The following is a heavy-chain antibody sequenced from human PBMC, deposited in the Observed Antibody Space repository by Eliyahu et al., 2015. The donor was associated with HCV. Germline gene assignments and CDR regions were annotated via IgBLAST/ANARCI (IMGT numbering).Heavy chain of an antibody. V-gene: IGHV3-74*01. CDR1: GFAFSHYW. J-gene: IGHJ4*02. CDR2: INTDESST. CDR3: VTGYCSGGSCYSGENC. Sequence: EVQLVESGGGLVQPGGSLXLSCAAXGFAFSHYWXHWVRQAPGKGLVWVXRINTDESSTTYXDXVKGRFTISRDNAKNTLYLQMNSLRAEDTAVYYCVTGYCSGGSCYSGENCWGQGTLVTVSS. D-gene: IGHD2-15*01.